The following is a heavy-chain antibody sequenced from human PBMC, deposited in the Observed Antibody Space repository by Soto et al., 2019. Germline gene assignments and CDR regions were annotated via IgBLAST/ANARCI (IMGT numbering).Heavy chain of an antibody. CDR1: GFIFSAYD. CDR2: IGTAGDT. Sequence: PGVSLRLSCAASGFIFSAYDMHWVRQATGKGLEWVSAIGTAGDTYYPGSVKGRFTVSRENAKNSLYLQMNSLTVGDTAVYYCVRAYSYGPPPSYFYYIGVWGKGTTVTVSS. J-gene: IGHJ6*03. D-gene: IGHD5-18*01. V-gene: IGHV3-13*01. CDR3: VRAYSYGPPPSYFYYIGV.